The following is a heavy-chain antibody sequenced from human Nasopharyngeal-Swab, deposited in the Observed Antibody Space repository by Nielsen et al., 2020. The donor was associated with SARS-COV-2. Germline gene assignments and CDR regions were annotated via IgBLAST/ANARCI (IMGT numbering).Heavy chain of an antibody. Sequence: GESLKISCKGSGYSFTSYWIGWVRQMPGKGLEWMGIIYPGDSDTRYSPSFQGQVTIAADKSISTAYLQWSSLKASDTAMYYCARLRYSGSYFGLNYYYGMDVWGQGTTVTVSS. V-gene: IGHV5-51*01. CDR3: ARLRYSGSYFGLNYYYGMDV. CDR1: GYSFTSYW. J-gene: IGHJ6*02. CDR2: IYPGDSDT. D-gene: IGHD1-26*01.